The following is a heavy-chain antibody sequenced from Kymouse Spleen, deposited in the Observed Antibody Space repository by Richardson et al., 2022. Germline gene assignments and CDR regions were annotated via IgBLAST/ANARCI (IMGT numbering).Heavy chain of an antibody. CDR1: GFTFDDYA. D-gene: IGHD3-10*01. J-gene: IGHJ6*02. V-gene: IGHV3-9*01. CDR2: ISWNSGSI. Sequence: EVQLVESGGGLVQPGRSLRLSCAASGFTFDDYAMHWVRQAPGKGLEWVSGISWNSGSIGYADSVKGRFTISRDNAKNSLYLQMNSLRAEDTALYYCAKDIEDYYGSGSYYNEGSYYYYGMDVWGQGTTVTVSS. CDR3: AKDIEDYYGSGSYYNEGSYYYYGMDV.